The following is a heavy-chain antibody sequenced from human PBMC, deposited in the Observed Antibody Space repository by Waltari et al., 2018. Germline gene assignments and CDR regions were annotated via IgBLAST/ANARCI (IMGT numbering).Heavy chain of an antibody. CDR2: RYHSGST. D-gene: IGHD3-22*01. V-gene: IGHV4-4*02. Sequence: QVQLQESGLGLVKPSGTLSLTCAVSGGSISSSNWWSWVRQRPGKGLEWIGERYHSGSTNNNPSLNGRVTISVDKSKNQFSLKLSSVTAADTALYYCAREGGVIVVVTKGLAFDIWGQGTMVTVSS. J-gene: IGHJ3*02. CDR1: GGSISSSNW. CDR3: AREGGVIVVVTKGLAFDI.